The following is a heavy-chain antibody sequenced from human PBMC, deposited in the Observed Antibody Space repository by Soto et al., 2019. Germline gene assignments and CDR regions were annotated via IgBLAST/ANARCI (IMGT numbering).Heavy chain of an antibody. J-gene: IGHJ6*02. V-gene: IGHV3-15*01. D-gene: IGHD2-8*01. Sequence: PGGSLRLFCAASGFTFSNAWMSWVRQAPGKGLEWVGRIKSKTDGGTTDYAAPVKGRFTISRDDSKNTLYLQMNSLKTEDTAVYYCTTDRTVVARSSCTMNYYGMDVWGQGTTVTVSS. CDR1: GFTFSNAW. CDR2: IKSKTDGGTT. CDR3: TTDRTVVARSSCTMNYYGMDV.